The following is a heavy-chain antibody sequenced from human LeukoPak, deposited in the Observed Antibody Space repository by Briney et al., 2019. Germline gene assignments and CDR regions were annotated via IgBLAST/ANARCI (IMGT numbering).Heavy chain of an antibody. CDR1: GGSISSGGYY. Sequence: SETLSLTCTVSGGSISSGGYYWSWIRQHPGKGLKWIVYIYYSGSTYYNPSLKSRVTISVDTSKNQFSLKLSSVTAADTAVYYCARGPPYHDFWSGYYYYGMDVWGQGTTVTVSS. CDR2: IYYSGST. V-gene: IGHV4-31*03. CDR3: ARGPPYHDFWSGYYYYGMDV. D-gene: IGHD3-3*01. J-gene: IGHJ6*02.